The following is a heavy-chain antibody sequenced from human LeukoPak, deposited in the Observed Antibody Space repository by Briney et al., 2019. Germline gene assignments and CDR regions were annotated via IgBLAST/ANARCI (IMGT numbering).Heavy chain of an antibody. CDR3: AREESDWSSLGYYYHYMDV. Sequence: ASETLSLTCTVSGGSISSYYWTWIRQPAGKGLEWIGRISTSGSTNYKPSLKSRVTISVDAPKNQFSLKLGSVTAADTAMYYCAREESDWSSLGYYYHYMDVWGKGTTVAISS. D-gene: IGHD3-9*01. CDR2: ISTSGST. V-gene: IGHV4-4*07. J-gene: IGHJ6*03. CDR1: GGSISSYY.